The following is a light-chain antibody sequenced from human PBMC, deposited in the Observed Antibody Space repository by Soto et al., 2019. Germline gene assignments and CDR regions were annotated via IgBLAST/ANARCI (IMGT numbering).Light chain of an antibody. V-gene: IGKV2-28*01. Sequence: DIVMTQSPLSLPVTPGEPASISCRSSQSLLYRNGNNYLNWYLQKPGQSPQLLIYLTSYRASGVPDRFSGSGSGTDLTLKISRVEAEDVGVYYCLQALQTPPTFGQGTRLEIK. J-gene: IGKJ5*01. CDR1: QSLLYRNGNNY. CDR2: LTS. CDR3: LQALQTPPT.